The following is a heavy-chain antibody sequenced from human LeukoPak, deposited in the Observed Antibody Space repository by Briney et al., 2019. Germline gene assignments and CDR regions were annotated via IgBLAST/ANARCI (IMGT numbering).Heavy chain of an antibody. D-gene: IGHD4-11*01. CDR3: ATNNDYRGGY. J-gene: IGHJ4*02. CDR2: ISYDGSNK. CDR1: RFTFSSYG. V-gene: IGHV3-30*03. Sequence: GGSLRLSCAASRFTFSSYGMHWVRQAPGKGLEWVAVISYDGSNKYYADSVKGRFTISRDNSKNTLYLQMNSLRAEDTAVYYCATNNDYRGGYWGQGTLVTVSS.